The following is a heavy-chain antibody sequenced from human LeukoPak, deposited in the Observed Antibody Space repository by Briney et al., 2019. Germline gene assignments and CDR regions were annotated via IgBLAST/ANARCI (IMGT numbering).Heavy chain of an antibody. CDR2: IIPIIGVA. CDR3: AREFSTVGPTLFDY. V-gene: IGHV1-69*04. CDR1: GVIFNTYG. J-gene: IGHJ4*02. D-gene: IGHD4-23*01. Sequence: SVKVSCKASGVIFNTYGISWVRQAPGQGLEWMGRIIPIIGVADYAQKFQDRVTITADKSTSTAYLELSSLRSEDAAVYFCAREFSTVGPTLFDYWGQGTQVTVSS.